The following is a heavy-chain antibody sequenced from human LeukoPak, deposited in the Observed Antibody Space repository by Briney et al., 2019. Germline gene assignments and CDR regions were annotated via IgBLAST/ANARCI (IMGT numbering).Heavy chain of an antibody. CDR3: ARELSGSEFYDAFDI. CDR2: ISSSGSYI. CDR1: GFTFSTYS. D-gene: IGHD3-10*01. V-gene: IGHV3-21*01. J-gene: IGHJ3*02. Sequence: GGSLRLSCAASGFTFSTYSMNWVRQAPGKGLEWVSSISSSGSYIYYADSVKGRFTISRDNARNSVYLQMNSLRAEDTAVYYCARELSGSEFYDAFDIWGQGTMVTVSS.